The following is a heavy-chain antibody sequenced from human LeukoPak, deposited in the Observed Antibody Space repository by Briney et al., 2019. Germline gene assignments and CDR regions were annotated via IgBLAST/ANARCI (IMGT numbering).Heavy chain of an antibody. D-gene: IGHD3-22*01. CDR1: GFTFSSYG. CDR2: IWYDGSNK. Sequence: PGGSLRLSCAASGFTFSSYGMHWVRQAPGKGLEWVAVIWYDGSNKYYADSVKGRFTTSRDNYKNTLYLQMNRLRAEDTAVYYCARGLVVTNTIDYWGQGTLVTVSS. V-gene: IGHV3-33*01. J-gene: IGHJ4*02. CDR3: ARGLVVTNTIDY.